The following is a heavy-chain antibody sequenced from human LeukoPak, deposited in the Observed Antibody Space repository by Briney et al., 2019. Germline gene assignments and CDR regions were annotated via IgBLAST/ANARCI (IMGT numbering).Heavy chain of an antibody. CDR1: GFTFSSYS. J-gene: IGHJ6*02. CDR3: ARAEYDRSGSIYYYYGMDI. V-gene: IGHV3-30-3*01. D-gene: IGHD3-22*01. Sequence: QAGGPLRLSCAASGFTFSSYSMHWVRQAPGKGLKWVAVISYDGSNKYNADSVKGRFTISRDNSKNTLYLQMNSLRREDTAEYYCARAEYDRSGSIYYYYGMDIWGQGTTVTVSS. CDR2: ISYDGSNK.